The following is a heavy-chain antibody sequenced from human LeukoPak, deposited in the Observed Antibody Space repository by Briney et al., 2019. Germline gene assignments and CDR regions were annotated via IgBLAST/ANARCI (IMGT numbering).Heavy chain of an antibody. Sequence: SETLSLTCTVSGGSISSYYWSWIRHPPGKGLEWIGYIYYSGSTNYNPSLKSRVTISVDTSKNQFSLKLSSVTAADTAVYYCARGDSYGYDFDYWGQGTLVTVSS. CDR2: IYYSGST. CDR1: GGSISSYY. J-gene: IGHJ4*02. V-gene: IGHV4-59*01. CDR3: ARGDSYGYDFDY. D-gene: IGHD5-18*01.